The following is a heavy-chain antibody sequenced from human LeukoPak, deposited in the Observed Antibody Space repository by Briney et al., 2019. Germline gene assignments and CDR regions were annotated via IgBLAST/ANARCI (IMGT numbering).Heavy chain of an antibody. Sequence: SVTVSCKASGGSFSRYAINWVRQAPGQGLEWMGGIIPIFLTPNYAQRFQGRVTITTDESTSTAYMELSSLRSDDTAVYYCARGILEWADAFHIWGQGTMVTVSS. J-gene: IGHJ3*02. V-gene: IGHV1-69*05. D-gene: IGHD3-3*01. CDR3: ARGILEWADAFHI. CDR1: GGSFSRYA. CDR2: IIPIFLTP.